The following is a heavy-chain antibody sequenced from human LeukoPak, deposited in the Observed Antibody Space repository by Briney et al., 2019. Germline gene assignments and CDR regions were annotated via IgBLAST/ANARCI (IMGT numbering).Heavy chain of an antibody. CDR2: INNDGSST. D-gene: IGHD6-13*01. CDR3: VKDGLDVAAAGYFDY. J-gene: IGHJ4*02. Sequence: GGSLRLSCAASGYTFGSYWMYWVRQAPGKGLVWVSRINNDGSSTIYADSVKGRFTISRDNSKNTLYPQMSSLRAEDTAVYYCVKDGLDVAAAGYFDYWGQGTLVTVSS. CDR1: GYTFGSYW. V-gene: IGHV3-74*01.